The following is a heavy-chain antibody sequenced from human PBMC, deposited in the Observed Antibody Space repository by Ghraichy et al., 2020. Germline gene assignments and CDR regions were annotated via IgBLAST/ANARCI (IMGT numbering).Heavy chain of an antibody. CDR3: ARDNRQQLVLSLFYYYGMDV. V-gene: IGHV3-7*04. Sequence: GESLNISCAASGFTFNRYWMSWVRQAPGKGLEWVANIKQDGSEKYYVDSVKGRFTISRDNAKNSLYLQMNSLRVEDTAVYYCARDNRQQLVLSLFYYYGMDVWGQGTTVTVSS. J-gene: IGHJ6*02. CDR2: IKQDGSEK. CDR1: GFTFNRYW. D-gene: IGHD6-13*01.